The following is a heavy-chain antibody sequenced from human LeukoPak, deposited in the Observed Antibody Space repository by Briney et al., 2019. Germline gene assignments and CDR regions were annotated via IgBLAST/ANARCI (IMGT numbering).Heavy chain of an antibody. Sequence: GRSLRLFCAASGFTFDDYAMHWVRQAPGKGLEWVSGISWNSGSTGYADFVKGRFTISRDNAKNSLYLQMNSLRAEDTALYYCARALTFGGVIVHFDYWGQGTLVTVSS. J-gene: IGHJ4*02. CDR3: ARALTFGGVIVHFDY. CDR2: ISWNSGST. V-gene: IGHV3-9*01. CDR1: GFTFDDYA. D-gene: IGHD3-16*02.